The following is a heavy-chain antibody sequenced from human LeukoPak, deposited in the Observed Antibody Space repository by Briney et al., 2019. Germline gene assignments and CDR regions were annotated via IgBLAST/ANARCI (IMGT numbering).Heavy chain of an antibody. CDR1: GFTFSSSW. CDR2: IKQDGSEK. CDR3: TIGVGLLTY. J-gene: IGHJ4*02. Sequence: PGGSLRLSCAASGFTFSSSWMSWVRQAPGKRLEWVANIKQDGSEKYYVDSVEGRFTISRDNAKTSLYLQMNSLRVEDTAVYYCTIGVGLLTYWGQGTLVTVSS. V-gene: IGHV3-7*01. D-gene: IGHD2-15*01.